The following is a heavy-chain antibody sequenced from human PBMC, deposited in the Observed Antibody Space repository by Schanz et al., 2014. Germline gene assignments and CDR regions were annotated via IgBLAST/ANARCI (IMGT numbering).Heavy chain of an antibody. CDR1: GGTFSSFG. Sequence: VQLEQSGAEVKKPGSSVKVSCKASGGTFSSFGINWVRQAPGQGLEWMGRIIPVLAIADYAQKFQGRVTITRDTSASTAYMELNSLRSEDTAVYFCARDLTVDTGYVVHYYYYGMDVWGQGTTVTVSS. J-gene: IGHJ6*02. V-gene: IGHV1-69*04. D-gene: IGHD5-12*01. CDR3: ARDLTVDTGYVVHYYYYGMDV. CDR2: IIPVLAIA.